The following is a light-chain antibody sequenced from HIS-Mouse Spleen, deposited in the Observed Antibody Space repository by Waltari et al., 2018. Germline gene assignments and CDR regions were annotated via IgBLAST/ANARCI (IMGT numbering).Light chain of an antibody. Sequence: SYELTQPPSVSVSPGQTARITCSGDALPKKYAYWYQQKSGQAPVLVIYEDSKRPSGIPGRFSGSSSGTMATLTISGAQVEDEADYYCYSTDSSGNHPYVFGTGTKVTVL. V-gene: IGLV3-10*01. CDR2: EDS. CDR1: ALPKKY. CDR3: YSTDSSGNHPYV. J-gene: IGLJ1*01.